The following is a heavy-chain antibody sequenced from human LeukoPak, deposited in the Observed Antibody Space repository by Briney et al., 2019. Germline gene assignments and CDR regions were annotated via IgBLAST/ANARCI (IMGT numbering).Heavy chain of an antibody. D-gene: IGHD2-15*01. CDR3: ARDGVGSGLFDY. J-gene: IGHJ4*02. Sequence: PSETLSLTCSVSGDSMSSGDYYWNWLRQHPDKGLEWIGYISYSGSTFYHPSLDRRLSISLDTSKNQFYLKLRSVTAADTAIYYCARDGVGSGLFDYWGQGTRVTVSS. CDR1: GDSMSSGDYY. V-gene: IGHV4-31*03. CDR2: ISYSGST.